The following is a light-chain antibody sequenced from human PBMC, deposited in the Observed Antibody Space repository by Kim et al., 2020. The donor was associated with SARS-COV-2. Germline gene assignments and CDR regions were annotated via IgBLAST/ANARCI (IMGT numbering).Light chain of an antibody. V-gene: IGKV3-11*01. CDR1: QSIDSY. CDR2: DVS. Sequence: EILLTQSPASLSVSPGERATLSCRASQSIDSYLAWYQHKPGLAPRLLIFDVSKRATGVPDRFGASGSGTDFTLTINNLESDDFAVYYCQQRKDWPQTFGQGTKVDIK. J-gene: IGKJ1*01. CDR3: QQRKDWPQT.